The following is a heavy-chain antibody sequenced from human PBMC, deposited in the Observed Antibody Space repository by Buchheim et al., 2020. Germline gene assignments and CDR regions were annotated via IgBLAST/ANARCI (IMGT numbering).Heavy chain of an antibody. V-gene: IGHV3-72*01. CDR3: ARAFESGHYYHDY. D-gene: IGHD1-26*01. CDR2: IRNKVNRYTT. Sequence: EVQLVESGGGLVLPGGSLGLSCAASGFTFSDYYMDWVRQAPGKGLEWIGRIRNKVNRYTTEYAASVRGRFTISRDESKNSLYLQMNSLRTEDTAVYYCARAFESGHYYHDYWGQGTL. CDR1: GFTFSDYY. J-gene: IGHJ4*02.